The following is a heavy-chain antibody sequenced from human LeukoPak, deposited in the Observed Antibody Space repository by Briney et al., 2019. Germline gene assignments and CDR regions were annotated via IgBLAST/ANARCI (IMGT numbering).Heavy chain of an antibody. CDR2: INSDGSST. CDR1: GFTFSSYW. CDR3: ARSGGDGSSWYPPDY. J-gene: IGHJ4*02. V-gene: IGHV3-74*01. Sequence: GSLRLSCAASGFTFSSYWMHWVRQAPGKGLVWVSRINSDGSSTNYADSVKGRFTISRDNAKNTLDLQMNSLRAEDTALYYCARSGGDGSSWYPPDYWGQGTLVTVSS. D-gene: IGHD6-13*01.